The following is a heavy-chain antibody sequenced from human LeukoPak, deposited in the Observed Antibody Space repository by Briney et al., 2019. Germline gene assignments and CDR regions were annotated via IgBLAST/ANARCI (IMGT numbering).Heavy chain of an antibody. CDR1: GGTFSSYP. J-gene: IGHJ3*02. CDR3: ARGRLRYSSSFRDAFDI. D-gene: IGHD6-6*01. Sequence: ASVKVSCKASGGTFSSYPTSWVRQAPGQGLEWMGGIIPIFGTTNYAQKFQGRVTITTDELTSTAYMELSSLRSEDTAVYYCARGRLRYSSSFRDAFDIWGQGTMVSVSS. V-gene: IGHV1-69*05. CDR2: IIPIFGTT.